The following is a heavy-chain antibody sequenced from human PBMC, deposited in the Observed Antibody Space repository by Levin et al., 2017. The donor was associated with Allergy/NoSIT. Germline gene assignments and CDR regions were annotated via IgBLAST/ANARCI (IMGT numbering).Heavy chain of an antibody. CDR2: ISWNSGSI. CDR1: GFTFDDYA. D-gene: IGHD2-15*01. Sequence: SLKISCAASGFTFDDYAMHWVRQAPGKGLEWVSGISWNSGSIGYADSVKGRFTISRDNAKNSLYLQMNSLRAEDTALYYCAKDGYRAVVVAARGGPFDYWGQGTLVTVSS. J-gene: IGHJ4*02. V-gene: IGHV3-9*01. CDR3: AKDGYRAVVVAARGGPFDY.